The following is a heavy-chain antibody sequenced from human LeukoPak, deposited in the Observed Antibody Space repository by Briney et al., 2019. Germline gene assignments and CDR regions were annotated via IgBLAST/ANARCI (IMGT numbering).Heavy chain of an antibody. V-gene: IGHV4-39*07. Sequence: SETLSLTCTVSGGSISSSSYYWGWIRQPPGKGLEWIGSIYYSGSTYYNPSLKSRVTISVDTSKNQFSLKLSSVTATDTAVYYCARLGGAYDFWSGSYYYYYMDVWGKGTTVTVSS. J-gene: IGHJ6*03. CDR2: IYYSGST. CDR3: ARLGGAYDFWSGSYYYYYMDV. D-gene: IGHD3-3*01. CDR1: GGSISSSSYY.